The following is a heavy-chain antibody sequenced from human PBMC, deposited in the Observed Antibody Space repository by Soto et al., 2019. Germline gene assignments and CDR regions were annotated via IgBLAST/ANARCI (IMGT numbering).Heavy chain of an antibody. J-gene: IGHJ4*02. D-gene: IGHD2-8*02. Sequence: SETLSLTCAVSGGAFSGYYWTGIRQPPGTGLEWIGEINHSGSTNYNASLKSRVTISVDTSKNQFSLKLTSVTAADTAVYYCARDKITGRFDYWGQGTLVTVS. V-gene: IGHV4-34*01. CDR2: INHSGST. CDR3: ARDKITGRFDY. CDR1: GGAFSGYY.